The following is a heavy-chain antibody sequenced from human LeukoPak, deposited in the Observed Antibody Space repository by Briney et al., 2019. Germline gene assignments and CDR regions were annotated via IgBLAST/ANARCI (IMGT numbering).Heavy chain of an antibody. D-gene: IGHD6-13*01. Sequence: GGSLRLSCAASGFTFSSYWMTWVRQVPGKGLEWVANINQDGSEKNYVDSVKGRITISRDNAKNSLYLQMNSLRAEDTAVYYCARGTTGAPGTDYWGQGTLVTVSS. J-gene: IGHJ4*02. CDR1: GFTFSSYW. CDR2: INQDGSEK. CDR3: ARGTTGAPGTDY. V-gene: IGHV3-7*01.